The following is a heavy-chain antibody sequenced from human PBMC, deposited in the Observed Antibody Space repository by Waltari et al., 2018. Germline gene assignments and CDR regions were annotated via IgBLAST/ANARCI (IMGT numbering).Heavy chain of an antibody. V-gene: IGHV3-48*04. CDR2: ISSSSSTI. CDR3: ARDPRSQYSSSWSAYFDY. D-gene: IGHD6-13*01. J-gene: IGHJ4*02. CDR1: GFTFSSYS. Sequence: EVQLVESGGGLVQPGGSLRLSCAASGFTFSSYSMNWVRQAPGKGLEWVSYISSSSSTIYYADSVKGRFTISRDNAKNSLYLQMNSLRAEDTAVYYCARDPRSQYSSSWSAYFDYWGQGTLVTVSS.